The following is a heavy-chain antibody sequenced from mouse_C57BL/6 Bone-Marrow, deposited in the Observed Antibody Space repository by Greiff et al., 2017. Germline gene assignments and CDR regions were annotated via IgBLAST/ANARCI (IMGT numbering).Heavy chain of an antibody. CDR2: ISDGGSYT. J-gene: IGHJ3*01. Sequence: DVQLVESGGGLVKPGGSLKLSCAASGFTFSSYAMSWVRQTPEKRLEWVATISDGGSYTYYPDNVKGRFTISRDNAKNNLYLQMSHLKSEDTATYYCARDNFWFAYWGQGTLVTVSA. D-gene: IGHD1-3*01. CDR1: GFTFSSYA. V-gene: IGHV5-4*01. CDR3: ARDNFWFAY.